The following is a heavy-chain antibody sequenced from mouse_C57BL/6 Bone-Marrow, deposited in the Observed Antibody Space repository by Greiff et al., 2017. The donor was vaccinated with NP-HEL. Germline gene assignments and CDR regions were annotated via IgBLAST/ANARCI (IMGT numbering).Heavy chain of an antibody. CDR2: IHPNSGST. Sequence: QVHVKQPGAELVKPGASVKLSCKASGYTFTSYWMHWVKQRPGQGLEWIGMIHPNSGSTNYNEKFKSKATLTVDKSSSTAYMQLSSLTSEDSAVYYCARSPSITTVVARNFDVWGTGTTVTVSS. J-gene: IGHJ1*03. CDR1: GYTFTSYW. V-gene: IGHV1-64*01. D-gene: IGHD1-1*01. CDR3: ARSPSITTVVARNFDV.